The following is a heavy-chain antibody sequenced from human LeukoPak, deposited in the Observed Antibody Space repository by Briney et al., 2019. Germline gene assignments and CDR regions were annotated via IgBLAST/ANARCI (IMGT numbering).Heavy chain of an antibody. V-gene: IGHV3-11*05. J-gene: IGHJ4*02. CDR2: INHIGTQT. Sequence: PGGSLRLSCAASGFMLKDHYMSWLRQAPGKGPEWVSYINHIGTQTDYADSVKRRFTISRDNPNNLVYLQMNNLRVEDTAVYYCARARFTTFVYYWGQGTLVTVSS. CDR1: GFMLKDHY. D-gene: IGHD3-3*01. CDR3: ARARFTTFVYY.